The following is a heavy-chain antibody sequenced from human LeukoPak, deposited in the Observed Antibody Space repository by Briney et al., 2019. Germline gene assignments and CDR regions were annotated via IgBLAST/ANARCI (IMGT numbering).Heavy chain of an antibody. CDR3: ARGYDSSGYYSR. Sequence: PSETLSLTCTVSGGSISSYYWSWIRQPPGKGLEWIGYVYYSGSTNYNPSLKSRVTISVDTSKNQFSLKLSSVTAADTAVYYCARGYDSSGYYSRWGQGTLVTVSS. J-gene: IGHJ4*02. CDR2: VYYSGST. D-gene: IGHD3-22*01. V-gene: IGHV4-59*01. CDR1: GGSISSYY.